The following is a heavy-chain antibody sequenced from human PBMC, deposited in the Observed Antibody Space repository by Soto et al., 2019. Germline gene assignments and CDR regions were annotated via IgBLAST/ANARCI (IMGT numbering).Heavy chain of an antibody. J-gene: IGHJ4*02. CDR2: VNPSGGHT. V-gene: IGHV1-46*01. CDR3: ARGGHVVVVTAALDY. Sequence: QVQLMQSGAEVKKPGASVKVSCKASGDTFTEYYIHWVRQAPGQGLEWMGTVNPSGGHTTYAQHVLGRVTMTRDTSTSTLYMELTCLTSEDTAVYYCARGGHVVVVTAALDYWGQGTLVTVSS. D-gene: IGHD2-21*02. CDR1: GDTFTEYY.